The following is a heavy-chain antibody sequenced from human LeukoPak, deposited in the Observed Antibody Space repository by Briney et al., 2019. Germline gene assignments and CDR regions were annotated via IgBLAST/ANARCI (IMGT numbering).Heavy chain of an antibody. J-gene: IGHJ5*02. D-gene: IGHD1-26*01. Sequence: PGGSLRLSCAASGFTFSNYWMSWVRQAPGKGLEWVANIKHDGSEKYCLDSVKGRFTISRDNAKSSVYLQMNSLRAEDTAVYYCARDQWELLAWFDPWGQGTLVTVSS. CDR1: GFTFSNYW. CDR3: ARDQWELLAWFDP. V-gene: IGHV3-7*01. CDR2: IKHDGSEK.